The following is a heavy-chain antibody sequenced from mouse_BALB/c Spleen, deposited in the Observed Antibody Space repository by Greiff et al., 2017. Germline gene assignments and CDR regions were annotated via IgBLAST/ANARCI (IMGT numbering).Heavy chain of an antibody. CDR2: IYPGSGST. V-gene: IGHV1S22*01. D-gene: IGHD1-1*02. Sequence: LQQPGSELVRPGASVKLSCTASGYTFTSYWMHWVKQRPGQGLEWIGNIYPGSGSTNYDEKFKSKATLTVDTSSSTAYMQLSSLTSEDSAVYYCTWDYVDYWGQGTTLTVSS. CDR1: GYTFTSYW. J-gene: IGHJ2*01. CDR3: TWDYVDY.